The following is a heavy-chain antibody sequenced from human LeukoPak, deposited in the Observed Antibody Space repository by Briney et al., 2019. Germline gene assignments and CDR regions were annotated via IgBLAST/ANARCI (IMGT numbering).Heavy chain of an antibody. CDR1: GFTFGDYA. V-gene: IGHV3-49*01. Sequence: PGGSLRLSCTASGFTFGDYAMSWFRQAPGKGLEWVGFIRSKAYGGTTEYAASVKGRFTISRDGSKSIAYLQMNSLKTEDTAVYYCTRELQTTVVTAPSDYWGQGTLVTVSS. D-gene: IGHD4-23*01. CDR3: TRELQTTVVTAPSDY. CDR2: IRSKAYGGTT. J-gene: IGHJ4*02.